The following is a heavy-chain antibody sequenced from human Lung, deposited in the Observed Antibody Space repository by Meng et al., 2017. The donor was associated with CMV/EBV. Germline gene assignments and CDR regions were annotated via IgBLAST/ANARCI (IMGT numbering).Heavy chain of an antibody. D-gene: IGHD3-10*01. CDR1: GFTFSSHW. J-gene: IGHJ4*02. Sequence: GEXXKISCAASGFTFSSHWMCWVRQAPGKGLEWVANIKADGSEKYYVDSVKGRFTFSRDNAKNSLYLQMNSLRAEDTAVYYCACNSGDCWGQGTLVTVSS. CDR2: IKADGSEK. V-gene: IGHV3-7*01. CDR3: ACNSGDC.